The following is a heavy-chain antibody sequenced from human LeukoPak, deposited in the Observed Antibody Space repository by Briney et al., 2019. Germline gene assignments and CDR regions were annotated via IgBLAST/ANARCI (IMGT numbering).Heavy chain of an antibody. Sequence: GASLRLSCAASGFTFSNYAMSWVRQAPGKGLEWVSAITGSGGNTYYADSVKGRFTISRDNSKNTVFLQMNGLRAEDTAVYYCAKWGDYDVLTGYYVSDYWGQGTLVTVSS. J-gene: IGHJ4*02. D-gene: IGHD3-9*01. CDR2: ITGSGGNT. V-gene: IGHV3-23*01. CDR1: GFTFSNYA. CDR3: AKWGDYDVLTGYYVSDY.